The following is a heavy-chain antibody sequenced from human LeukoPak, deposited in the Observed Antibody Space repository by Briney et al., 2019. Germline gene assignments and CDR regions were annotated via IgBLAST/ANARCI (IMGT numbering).Heavy chain of an antibody. CDR1: GYTFTGYY. D-gene: IGHD2-2*02. CDR2: INPNSGGT. Sequence: ASVKASCKASGYTFTGYYMHWVRQAPGQGLEWMGWINPNSGGTNYAQKFQGRVTMTRDTSISTAYMELSRLRSDDTAVYYCARVTVDIVVVPAAIPAWFDPWGQGTLVTVSS. CDR3: ARVTVDIVVVPAAIPAWFDP. V-gene: IGHV1-2*02. J-gene: IGHJ5*02.